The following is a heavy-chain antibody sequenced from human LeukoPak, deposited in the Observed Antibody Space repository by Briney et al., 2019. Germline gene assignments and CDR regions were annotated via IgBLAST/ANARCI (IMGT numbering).Heavy chain of an antibody. CDR2: INHSGST. D-gene: IGHD5-18*01. V-gene: IGHV4-34*01. CDR3: ARVGYSYVINDWSRTGLGAYPTKYYYHMDV. CDR1: GGSFSGYY. J-gene: IGHJ6*03. Sequence: SETLSLTCAVYGGSFSGYYWRWIRQPPGKGLEWIGEINHSGSTNYNPSLKSRDTISGDTSKNKFSLKLRSVTAADTAVYFCARVGYSYVINDWSRTGLGAYPTKYYYHMDVWGKGTTVTVSS.